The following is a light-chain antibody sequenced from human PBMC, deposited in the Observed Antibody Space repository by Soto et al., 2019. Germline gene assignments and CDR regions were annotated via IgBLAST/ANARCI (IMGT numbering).Light chain of an antibody. Sequence: VMTQSASPLSVSPGDRATLSCGASESATSSLAWYQQKPRQPPRLLVYAASTRATDVPARFSGGGSETEFTPTISSLQSEDFAVYFCQQYNIWPLWTFGQGTKVDIK. CDR3: QQYNIWPLWT. J-gene: IGKJ1*01. V-gene: IGKV3-15*01. CDR1: ESATSS. CDR2: AAS.